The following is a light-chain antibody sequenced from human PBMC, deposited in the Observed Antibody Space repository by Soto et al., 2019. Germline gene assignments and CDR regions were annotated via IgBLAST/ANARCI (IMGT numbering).Light chain of an antibody. Sequence: DIQMTQSPSSLSASVGDRVTITCRASQSISSYLNWYQQKPGKAPKLLIYAASSLQSGVPSRFSGSGSGTDFTLTISXLXXXDFATYYCQQSYSXXXTFXXGXXLXIK. CDR1: QSISSY. CDR2: AAS. V-gene: IGKV1-39*01. J-gene: IGKJ2*01. CDR3: QQSYSXXXT.